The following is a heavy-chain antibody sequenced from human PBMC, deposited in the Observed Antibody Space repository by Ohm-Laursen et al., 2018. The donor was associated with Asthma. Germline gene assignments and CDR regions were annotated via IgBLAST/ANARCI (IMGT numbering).Heavy chain of an antibody. J-gene: IGHJ4*02. D-gene: IGHD2-21*01. Sequence: SLRLSCAASGFTFSYYNMNWVRQAPGKGLEWVSFISSDISTIYYADSVKGRFTISRDNAKNSLYLQMNSLRAEDTAVYYCARATFRRHFDYWGQGTLVTVSS. V-gene: IGHV3-48*01. CDR3: ARATFRRHFDY. CDR2: ISSDISTI. CDR1: GFTFSYYN.